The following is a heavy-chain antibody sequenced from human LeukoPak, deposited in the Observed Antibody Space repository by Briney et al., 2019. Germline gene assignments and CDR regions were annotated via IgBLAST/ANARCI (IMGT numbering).Heavy chain of an antibody. CDR2: IRSKTYGGKT. D-gene: IGHD6-19*01. CDR1: GSTFGDYA. V-gene: IGHV3-49*03. J-gene: IGHJ4*02. Sequence: GGSLRLSCTAPGSTFGDYAMSWCRQAPGKGRGWGGFIRSKTYGGKTECAASVKGRFTISRDDSKSIAYLQKNSRKTEDTAVYYCNLFRTLKQWLAPWRWGQGTLVTVSA. CDR3: NLFRTLKQWLAPWR.